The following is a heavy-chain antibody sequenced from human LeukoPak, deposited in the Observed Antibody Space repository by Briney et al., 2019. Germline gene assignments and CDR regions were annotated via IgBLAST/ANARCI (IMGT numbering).Heavy chain of an antibody. CDR2: LFDSVNT. V-gene: IGHV4-59*11. CDR3: ATIERGSIFGYFDF. J-gene: IGHJ4*02. CDR1: GGSISSHY. D-gene: IGHD5-18*01. Sequence: SETLSLPFTVSGGSISSHYWSWIRQPPGKGLEWIAYLFDSVNTKDNPSLQSRLTLSADTSKNQFSLRLSSVTAADTAVYYCATIERGSIFGYFDFWGQGIKVTVSS.